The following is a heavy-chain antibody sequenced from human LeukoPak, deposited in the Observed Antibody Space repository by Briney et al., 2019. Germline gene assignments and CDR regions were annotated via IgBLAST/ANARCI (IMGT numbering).Heavy chain of an antibody. CDR2: INHSGST. Sequence: PSETLSLTCAVYGGSFSGYHWSWIRQPPGKGLEWIGEINHSGSTNYNPSLKSRVTISVDTSKNQFSLKLSSVTAADTAVYYCARGGFGYNDAFDIWGQGTMVTVSS. CDR3: ARGGFGYNDAFDI. V-gene: IGHV4-34*01. J-gene: IGHJ3*02. CDR1: GGSFSGYH. D-gene: IGHD5-24*01.